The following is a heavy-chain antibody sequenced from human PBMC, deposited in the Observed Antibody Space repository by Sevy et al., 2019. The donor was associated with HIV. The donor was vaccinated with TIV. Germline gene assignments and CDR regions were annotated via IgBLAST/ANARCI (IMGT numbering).Heavy chain of an antibody. J-gene: IGHJ4*02. CDR3: AKRRETPAASFDD. Sequence: GGSLRLSCAASGFTFSNYGMHWVRQAPGKGLEWAPFIRYDGSNKDYADSVKGRFTISRDKSKNTLYLQMNSLRADDTPVYDCAKRRETPAASFDDWGQGTRVTVSS. CDR1: GFTFSNYG. D-gene: IGHD2-2*01. CDR2: IRYDGSNK. V-gene: IGHV3-30*02.